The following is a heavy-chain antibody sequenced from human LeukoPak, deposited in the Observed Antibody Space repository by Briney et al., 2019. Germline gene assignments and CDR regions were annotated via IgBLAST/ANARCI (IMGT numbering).Heavy chain of an antibody. J-gene: IGHJ3*02. CDR3: ARDRHTIAAPTIPSPGI. CDR1: GYTFTSYG. CDR2: ISAYNGNT. V-gene: IGHV1-18*01. D-gene: IGHD6-6*01. Sequence: GASVKVSCKASGYTFTSYGISWVRQAPGQGLEWMGWISAYNGNTNYAQKLQGRVTMTTDTSTSTAYMELRSLRSDDTAVYYCARDRHTIAAPTIPSPGIWGQGTMVTVSS.